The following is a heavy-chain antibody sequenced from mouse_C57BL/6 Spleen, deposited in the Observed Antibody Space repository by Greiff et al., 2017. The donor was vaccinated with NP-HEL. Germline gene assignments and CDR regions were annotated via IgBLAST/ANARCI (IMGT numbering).Heavy chain of an antibody. Sequence: QVQLQQPGAELVRPGSSVKLSCKASGYTFTSYWMHWVKQRPIQGLEWIGNIDPSDSETHYNQKFKDKATLTVDKSSSTAYMQLSSLTSEDSAVYYCARSRGNYVGGFDYWGQGTTLTVSS. V-gene: IGHV1-52*01. CDR1: GYTFTSYW. CDR3: ARSRGNYVGGFDY. D-gene: IGHD2-1*01. J-gene: IGHJ2*01. CDR2: IDPSDSET.